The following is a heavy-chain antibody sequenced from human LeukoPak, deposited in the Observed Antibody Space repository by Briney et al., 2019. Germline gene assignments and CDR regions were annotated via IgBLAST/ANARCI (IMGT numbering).Heavy chain of an antibody. V-gene: IGHV3-30*04. D-gene: IGHD4-17*01. CDR3: ARSLLTTVTTY. CDR2: ISYDGSNK. Sequence: GGSLRLSCAASGFTFSSYAMHWVRQAPGKGLEWVAVISYDGSNKYYADSVKGRFTISRDNSKNTLYLQMNSLRAEDTAVYYCARSLLTTVTTYWGQETLVTVSS. CDR1: GFTFSSYA. J-gene: IGHJ4*02.